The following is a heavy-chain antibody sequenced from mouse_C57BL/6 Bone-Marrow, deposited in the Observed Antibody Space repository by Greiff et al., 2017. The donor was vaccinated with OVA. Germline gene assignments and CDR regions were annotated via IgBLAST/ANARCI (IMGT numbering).Heavy chain of an antibody. CDR2: INPNNGGT. V-gene: IGHV1-26*01. J-gene: IGHJ2*01. CDR1: GYTFTDYY. D-gene: IGHD1-1*01. Sequence: EVQLQQSGPELVKPGASVKISCKASGYTFTDYYMNWVKQSHGKSLEWIGDINPNNGGTSYNQKFKGKATLTVDKSSSTAYMELRSLTSEDSAVYYCARCIHYYGSTPGYWGQGTTLTVSS. CDR3: ARCIHYYGSTPGY.